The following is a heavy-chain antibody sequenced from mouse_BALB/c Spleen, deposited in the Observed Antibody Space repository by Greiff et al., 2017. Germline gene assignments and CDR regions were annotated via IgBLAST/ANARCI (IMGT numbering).Heavy chain of an antibody. Sequence: VKLVESGPGLVAPSQSLSITCTVSGFSLTSYGVHWVRQPPGKGLEWLGVIWAGGSTNYNSALMSRLSISKDNSKSQVFLKMNSLQTDDTAMYYCARANYRGYFDVWGAGTTVTVSS. J-gene: IGHJ1*01. CDR3: ARANYRGYFDV. D-gene: IGHD2-14*01. V-gene: IGHV2-9*02. CDR1: GFSLTSYG. CDR2: IWAGGST.